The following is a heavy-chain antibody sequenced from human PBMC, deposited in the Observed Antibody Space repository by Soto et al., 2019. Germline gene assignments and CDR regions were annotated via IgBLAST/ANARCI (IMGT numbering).Heavy chain of an antibody. D-gene: IGHD3-22*01. CDR2: IDPTDSYT. J-gene: IGHJ4*02. CDR3: ARLTRAHDSSGYHSFDY. CDR1: GYSFTTYW. Sequence: PGEALKVSCQASGYSFTTYWISWVRQMPGKGLECMGRIDPTDSYTDYGPSFEGHVTMSVDRSINTAYLEWSSLKASDSAMYYCARLTRAHDSSGYHSFDYWGLGTLVTVSS. V-gene: IGHV5-10-1*01.